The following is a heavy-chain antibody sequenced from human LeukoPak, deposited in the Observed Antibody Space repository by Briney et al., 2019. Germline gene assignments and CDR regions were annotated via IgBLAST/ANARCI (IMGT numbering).Heavy chain of an antibody. CDR3: ASVYCSGGSCYEI. J-gene: IGHJ4*02. CDR1: GGTFSSYA. Sequence: SVKVSCTASGGTFSSYAISWVRQAPGQGLEWMGGIIPIFGTANYAQKFQGRVTITADESTSTAYMELSSLRSEDTAVYYCASVYCSGGSCYEIGVQGTLVTVSS. D-gene: IGHD2-15*01. V-gene: IGHV1-69*13. CDR2: IIPIFGTA.